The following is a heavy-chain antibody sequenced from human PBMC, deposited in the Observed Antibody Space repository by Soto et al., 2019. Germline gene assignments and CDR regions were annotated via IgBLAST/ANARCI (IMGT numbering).Heavy chain of an antibody. CDR3: ARGKWLRSSFDY. V-gene: IGHV4-34*01. CDR2: INHSGST. CDR1: GGSFSGYY. D-gene: IGHD5-12*01. Sequence: QGQLQQWGAGRLKPSETLSLTCAVYGGSFSGYYWGWIRHPQGRGLEWIGEINHSGSTNYNPSLKSRVTISVDTSKNQFSLKLSSVTAADTAVYYCARGKWLRSSFDYWGQGTLVTVSS. J-gene: IGHJ4*02.